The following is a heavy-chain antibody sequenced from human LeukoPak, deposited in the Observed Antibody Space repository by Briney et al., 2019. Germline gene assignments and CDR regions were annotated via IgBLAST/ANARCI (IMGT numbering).Heavy chain of an antibody. D-gene: IGHD2-15*01. V-gene: IGHV1-2*02. CDR2: INPNSGGT. J-gene: IGHJ4*02. Sequence: GASVKVSCKASGYTFTAYYMHWVRQAPGQGLEWMGWINPNSGGTNFAQTFQGRVTMTRDMSISTVSMELSRLRSDDTAVYYCAREGHCSGGSCLDYWGQGTLVTVSS. CDR1: GYTFTAYY. CDR3: AREGHCSGGSCLDY.